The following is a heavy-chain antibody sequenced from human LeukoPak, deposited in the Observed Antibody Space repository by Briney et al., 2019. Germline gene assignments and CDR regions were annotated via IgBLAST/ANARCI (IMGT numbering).Heavy chain of an antibody. CDR3: ARAPGIAAIGAFDI. CDR2: IIPILGIA. V-gene: IGHV1-69*02. Sequence: GASVNVSCMASGGTFSSYTFSWVRQAPGQGLEWMGRIIPILGIANYAQKFQGRVTITADKSTSTAYMELSSRKAEDTAVYYCARAPGIAAIGAFDIWGQGTMVSVSS. CDR1: GGTFSSYT. D-gene: IGHD6-25*01. J-gene: IGHJ3*02.